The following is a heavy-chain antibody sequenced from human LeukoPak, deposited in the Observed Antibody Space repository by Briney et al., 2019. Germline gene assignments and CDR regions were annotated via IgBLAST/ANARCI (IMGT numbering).Heavy chain of an antibody. CDR2: IYYSGST. V-gene: IGHV4-30-4*01. Sequence: SQTLSLTCTVSGGSISSGDYYWSWIRQPPGKGLEWIGYIYYSGSTYYNPSLKSRVTISVDTSKNQFSLKLSSVTAADTAVYYCARGWGPAAIWFDPWGQGTLVTVSS. J-gene: IGHJ5*02. CDR3: ARGWGPAAIWFDP. CDR1: GGSISSGDYY. D-gene: IGHD2-2*01.